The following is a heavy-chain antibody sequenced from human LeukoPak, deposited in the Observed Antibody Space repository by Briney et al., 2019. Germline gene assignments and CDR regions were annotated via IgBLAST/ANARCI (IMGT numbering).Heavy chain of an antibody. D-gene: IGHD2-2*02. V-gene: IGHV4-34*01. CDR3: ARGYCSSTSCYTFDY. J-gene: IGHJ4*02. Sequence: PSETLSLTCAVYGGSFGGYYWSWIRQPPGKGLEWIGEINHSGSTNYNPSLKSRVTISVDTSKNQFSLKLSSVTAADTAVYYCARGYCSSTSCYTFDYWGQGTLVTVSS. CDR2: INHSGST. CDR1: GGSFGGYY.